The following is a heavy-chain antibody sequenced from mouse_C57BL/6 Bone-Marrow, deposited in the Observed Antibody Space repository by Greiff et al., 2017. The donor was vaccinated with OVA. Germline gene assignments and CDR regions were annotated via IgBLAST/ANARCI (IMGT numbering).Heavy chain of an antibody. CDR2: IDPSDSYT. CDR3: ARSGTVVDY. CDR1: GYTFTSYW. J-gene: IGHJ2*01. V-gene: IGHV1-69*01. Sequence: VQLQQPGAELVMPGASVKLSCKASGYTFTSYWMHWVKQRPGQGLEWIGEIDPSDSYTNYNQKFKGKSTLTVDKSSSTAYMQLSSLTSEGSAVYYCARSGTVVDYWGQGTTLTVSS. D-gene: IGHD1-1*01.